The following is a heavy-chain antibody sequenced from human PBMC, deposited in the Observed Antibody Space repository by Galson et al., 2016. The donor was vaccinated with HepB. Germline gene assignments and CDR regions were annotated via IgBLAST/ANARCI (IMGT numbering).Heavy chain of an antibody. J-gene: IGHJ6*03. D-gene: IGHD2-8*02. CDR1: GFTVSDYY. V-gene: IGHV3-53*01. CDR2: VFLGVST. CDR3: ARTSYRECTGTHCVNFRYYYYFMDV. Sequence: SLRLPCAASGFTVSDYYMTWVRQAPGKGLEWVSVVFLGVSTYYAQSVEGRFTISRDDSKNTLHLQMNSLTAEDTAVYFCARTSYRECTGTHCVNFRYYYYFMDVWGKGTTVTVSS.